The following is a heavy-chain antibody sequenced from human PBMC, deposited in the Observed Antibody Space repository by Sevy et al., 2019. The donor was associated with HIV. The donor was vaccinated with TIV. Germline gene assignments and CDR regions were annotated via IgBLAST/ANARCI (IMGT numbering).Heavy chain of an antibody. J-gene: IGHJ4*02. CDR2: FDPEDGET. CDR1: GSTLTNLS. CDR3: ATTKDYYKDNGDPFDY. Sequence: ASVKVSCKVSGSTLTNLSMHWVRQAPGKGLEWMGTFDPEDGETIYAQKFQVRVTMTEDTSTDTAYMELRSLRSEDTAVYYCATTKDYYKDNGDPFDYWGQGTLVTVSS. D-gene: IGHD2-8*01. V-gene: IGHV1-24*01.